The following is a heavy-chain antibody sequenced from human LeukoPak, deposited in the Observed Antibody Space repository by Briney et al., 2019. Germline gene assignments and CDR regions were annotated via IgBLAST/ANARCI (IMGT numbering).Heavy chain of an antibody. CDR3: ARVSSRNYYDSSGYYYPGDVY. CDR2: INPSGGST. Sequence: ASVKVSCKASGYTFTSYYMHWVRQAPGQGLEWMGIINPSGGSTSYAQKFQGRVTMTRDTSISTAYMELSRLRSDDTAVYYCARVSSRNYYDSSGYYYPGDVYWGQGTLVTVSS. CDR1: GYTFTSYY. J-gene: IGHJ4*02. D-gene: IGHD3-22*01. V-gene: IGHV1-46*01.